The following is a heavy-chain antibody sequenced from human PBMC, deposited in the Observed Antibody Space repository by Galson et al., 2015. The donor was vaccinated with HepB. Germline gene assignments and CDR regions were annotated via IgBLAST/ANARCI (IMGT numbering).Heavy chain of an antibody. Sequence: SVKVSCKASGGTFSSYAISWVRQAPGQGLEWMGGIIPIFGTANYAQEFQGRVTITADESTSTAYMELNSLRSEDTAVYYCARDNPLLTGGHGGWFDPWGQGTLVTVSS. D-gene: IGHD1-20*01. J-gene: IGHJ5*02. V-gene: IGHV1-69*13. CDR2: IIPIFGTA. CDR1: GGTFSSYA. CDR3: ARDNPLLTGGHGGWFDP.